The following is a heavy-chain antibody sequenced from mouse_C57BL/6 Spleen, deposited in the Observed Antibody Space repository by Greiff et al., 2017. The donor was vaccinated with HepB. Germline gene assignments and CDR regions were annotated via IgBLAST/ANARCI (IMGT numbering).Heavy chain of an antibody. V-gene: IGHV3-1*01. CDR1: GYSITSGYD. D-gene: IGHD1-1*01. Sequence: EVKLQESGPGMVKPSQSLSLTCTVTGYSITSGYDWHWIRHFPGNKLEWMGYISYSGSTNYNPSLKSRISITHDTSKNHFFLKLNSVTTEDTATYYCARAGCTTVVAKDWYFDVWGTGTTVTVAS. CDR2: ISYSGST. CDR3: ARAGCTTVVAKDWYFDV. J-gene: IGHJ1*03.